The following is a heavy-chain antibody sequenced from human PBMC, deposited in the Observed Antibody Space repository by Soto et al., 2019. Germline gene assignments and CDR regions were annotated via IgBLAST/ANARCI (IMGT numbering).Heavy chain of an antibody. D-gene: IGHD6-13*01. J-gene: IGHJ4*02. CDR3: AKASSSWYAGFFDL. CDR1: GFTFSSHA. V-gene: IGHV3-23*01. CDR2: LSDSGGST. Sequence: EVQLLESGGSLVQPGGSLRLSCTASGFTFSSHAMTWVRQAPGKGLEWVSGLSDSGGSTYYADSVKGRFTISRDNSMNTLYLQMNTLRAEDTAVYYCAKASSSWYAGFFDLWGQGTLVTVSS.